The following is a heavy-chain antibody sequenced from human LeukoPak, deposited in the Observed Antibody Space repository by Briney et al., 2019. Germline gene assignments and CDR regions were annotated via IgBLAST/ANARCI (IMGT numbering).Heavy chain of an antibody. Sequence: GGSLRLSCVASGFTFSSHSMNWVRQAPGKGLEWVANINQDGSEKYYVDSVKARFTISRDNAKNSLYLQMNSLRAEDTAVYYCARDPTPYYDSSGYYAYWGQGTPVTVSS. CDR2: INQDGSEK. CDR1: GFTFSSHS. D-gene: IGHD3-22*01. J-gene: IGHJ4*02. V-gene: IGHV3-7*01. CDR3: ARDPTPYYDSSGYYAY.